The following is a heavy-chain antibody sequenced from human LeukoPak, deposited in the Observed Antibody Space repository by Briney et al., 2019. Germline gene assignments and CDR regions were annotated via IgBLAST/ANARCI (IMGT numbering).Heavy chain of an antibody. D-gene: IGHD3-16*02. V-gene: IGHV1-46*01. CDR1: GYTFTSYY. CDR3: ARDSSITFGGVIVLRYYFDY. Sequence: GASVKVSCKASGYTFTSYYMHWVRQAPGQGLEWMGIINPSGGSTSYAQKFQGRVTMTRDTSTSTVYMELSSLRSEDTAVYYCARDSSITFGGVIVLRYYFDYWGQGTLVTVSS. CDR2: INPSGGST. J-gene: IGHJ4*02.